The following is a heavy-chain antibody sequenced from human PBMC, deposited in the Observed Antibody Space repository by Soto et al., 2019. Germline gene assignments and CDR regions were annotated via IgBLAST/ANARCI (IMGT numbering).Heavy chain of an antibody. D-gene: IGHD5-12*01. CDR1: GYTFTSYA. Sequence: QVPLVQSGAEVKKPGASVKVSCQASGYTFTSYAMHWVRQAPGQRLEWMGWINAGNGNTKYSQKFQGRVTITRDTSASTAYMELSSLRSEDTAVYYCARMDIVATIGWFDPWGQGTLVTVSS. CDR2: INAGNGNT. J-gene: IGHJ5*02. CDR3: ARMDIVATIGWFDP. V-gene: IGHV1-3*01.